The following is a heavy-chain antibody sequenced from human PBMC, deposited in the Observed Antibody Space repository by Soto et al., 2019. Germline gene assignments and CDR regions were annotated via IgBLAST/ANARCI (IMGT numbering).Heavy chain of an antibody. CDR2: IIPIFGTA. D-gene: IGHD2-15*01. J-gene: IGHJ6*02. CDR1: GGTFSSYA. CDR3: ARDIVVVVAAYYYYYGMDV. V-gene: IGHV1-69*12. Sequence: QVQLVQSGAEVKKPGSSVKVSCKASGGTFSSYAISWVRQAPGQGLEWMGGIIPIFGTANYAQKFQGRVTITADESTSTAYMELSSLRSEDTAVYYCARDIVVVVAAYYYYYGMDVWGQGTTVTGSS.